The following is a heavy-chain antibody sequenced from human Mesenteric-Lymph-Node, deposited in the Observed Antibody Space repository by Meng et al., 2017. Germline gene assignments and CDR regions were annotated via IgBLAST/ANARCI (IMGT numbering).Heavy chain of an antibody. CDR1: GDSISGYY. V-gene: IGHV4-59*01. D-gene: IGHD5-24*01. CDR3: ARVDGTSGPFDY. Sequence: SETLSLTCSVSGDSISGYYWSWIRQPPGKGLEWIGYIHYSGSTNYNPSLKSRVTISVDTSKNQFSLKVTSVTAADTAVYYCARVDGTSGPFDYWGQGTLVTVSS. CDR2: IHYSGST. J-gene: IGHJ4*02.